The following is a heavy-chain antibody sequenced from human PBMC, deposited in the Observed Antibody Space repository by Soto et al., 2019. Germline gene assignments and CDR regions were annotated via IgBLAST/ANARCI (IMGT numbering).Heavy chain of an antibody. CDR2: ISYDGSNK. D-gene: IGHD3-3*01. Sequence: GGSLRLSCAASGFTFSSCAMHWVRQAPGKGLEWVALISYDGSNKYYADSVKGRFTISRDNSKNTLYLQMNSLRAEDTAVYYCARDKRDLRFLEWSYYFNYWRQGTLVTV. CDR1: GFTFSSCA. V-gene: IGHV3-30-3*01. CDR3: ARDKRDLRFLEWSYYFNY. J-gene: IGHJ4*02.